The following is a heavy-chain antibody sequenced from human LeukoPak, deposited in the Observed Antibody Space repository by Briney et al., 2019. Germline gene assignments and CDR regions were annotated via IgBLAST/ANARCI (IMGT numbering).Heavy chain of an antibody. J-gene: IGHJ3*02. CDR2: SRSKAQSYST. Sequence: PGGSLRLSCAVSGFTFSDHYMDWVRQAPGKGLEWVARSRSKAQSYSTEYAASVKVRFTISRDDSKDLLYLQMNSLKTEDTAVYYCAREGRDAYNYAFDTWGQGTMVTVSS. CDR1: GFTFSDHY. CDR3: AREGRDAYNYAFDT. D-gene: IGHD5-24*01. V-gene: IGHV3-72*01.